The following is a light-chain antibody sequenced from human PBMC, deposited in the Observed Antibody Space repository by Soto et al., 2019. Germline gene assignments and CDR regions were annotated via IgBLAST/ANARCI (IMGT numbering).Light chain of an antibody. CDR3: HQYGSAPAWT. CDR1: QSISSNY. CDR2: GAS. Sequence: EIVLTQSPGTRSLFPGERATLSCRDSQSISSNYLAWYQQKPGQAPRLLIHGASNRATGIPDRFSGAGSGTDFTLTISRLEPEDFAVYYCHQYGSAPAWTFGQGTKVEIK. J-gene: IGKJ1*01. V-gene: IGKV3-20*01.